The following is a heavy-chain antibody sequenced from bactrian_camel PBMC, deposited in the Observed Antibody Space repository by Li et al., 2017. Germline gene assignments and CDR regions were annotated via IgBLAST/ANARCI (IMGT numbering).Heavy chain of an antibody. D-gene: IGHD3*01. CDR2: IDSTGSA. Sequence: HVQLVESGGDSVQAGGSLRLSCGYTYNEGDMAWFRQAPGKEREGVAAIDSTGSANYADSVKGRFTISQDNEKNTLYLHMNDLKPEDSAMYFCAAGYTVESMSSSSGYCPPTMRSQGTQVTVS. V-gene: IGHV3S53*01. J-gene: IGHJ4*01. CDR1: YTYNEGD.